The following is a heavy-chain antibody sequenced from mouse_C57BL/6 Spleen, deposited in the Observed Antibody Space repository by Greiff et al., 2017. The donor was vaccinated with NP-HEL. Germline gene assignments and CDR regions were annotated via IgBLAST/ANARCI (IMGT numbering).Heavy chain of an antibody. J-gene: IGHJ3*01. D-gene: IGHD2-4*01. Sequence: QVQLQQPGAELVMPGASVKLSCKASGYTFTSYWMHWVKQRPGQGLEWIGEIDPSDSYTNYNQKFKGKSTLTVDKSSSTAYMQLSSLTSEDSAVYYCARDDYDASLAYWGQGTLVTVSA. CDR2: IDPSDSYT. V-gene: IGHV1-69*01. CDR1: GYTFTSYW. CDR3: ARDDYDASLAY.